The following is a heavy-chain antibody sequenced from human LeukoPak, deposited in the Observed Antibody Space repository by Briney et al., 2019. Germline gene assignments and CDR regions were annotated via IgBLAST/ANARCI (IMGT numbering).Heavy chain of an antibody. CDR2: IYTDGRST. CDR3: ARESSSCHDY. CDR1: GFTFSSYW. J-gene: IGHJ4*02. D-gene: IGHD6-13*01. V-gene: IGHV3-74*01. Sequence: PAGGSLRLSCAASGFTFSSYWMHWVRQAPGKGLVWVARIYTDGRSTSYAGSVKGRFTISRDNAKNMLYLQMNSLRADDTAVYYCARESSSCHDYWGQGTLVTVSS.